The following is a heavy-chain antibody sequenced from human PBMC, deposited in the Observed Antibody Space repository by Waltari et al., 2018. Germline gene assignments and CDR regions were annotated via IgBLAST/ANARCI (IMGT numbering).Heavy chain of an antibody. CDR3: ATGSGWYEFDY. J-gene: IGHJ4*02. CDR2: INAGNGNT. CDR1: GCTFTSYA. V-gene: IGHV1-3*01. D-gene: IGHD6-19*01. Sequence: QVQLVQSGAEVKKPGASVKVSCKASGCTFTSYAMHWVRQAPGQRLEWMGWINAGNGNTKYSQKFQGRVTITRDTSASTAYMELSSLRSEDTAVYYCATGSGWYEFDYWGQGTLVTVSS.